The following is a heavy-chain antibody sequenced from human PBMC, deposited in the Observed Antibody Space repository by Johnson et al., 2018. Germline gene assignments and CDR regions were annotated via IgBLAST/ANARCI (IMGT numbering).Heavy chain of an antibody. Sequence: QVQLQESGGGVVQXGRSLRLXCAASGFTFSSYGMHWVRQAPGKGLEWVAVIAYDGSNKYYADSVKGRFTISRDNSKNTMLLQMNSLRAEDTAVYYCAKSGSGWYLTYYYYYYMDVWGKGTTVTVSS. CDR1: GFTFSSYG. CDR3: AKSGSGWYLTYYYYYYMDV. J-gene: IGHJ6*03. CDR2: IAYDGSNK. V-gene: IGHV3-30*18. D-gene: IGHD6-19*01.